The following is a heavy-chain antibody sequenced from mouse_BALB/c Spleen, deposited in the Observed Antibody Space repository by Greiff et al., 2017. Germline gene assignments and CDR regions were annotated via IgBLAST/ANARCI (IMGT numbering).Heavy chain of an antibody. CDR1: GYTFTDYA. Sequence: LKQSGAELVRPGVSVKISCKGSGYTFTDYAMHWVKQSHAKSLEWIGVISTYYGDASYNQKFKGKATMTVDKSSSTAYMELARLTSEDSAIYYCARGGYDEDYYAMDYWGQGTSVTVSS. CDR3: ARGGYDEDYYAMDY. V-gene: IGHV1S137*01. J-gene: IGHJ4*01. D-gene: IGHD2-14*01. CDR2: ISTYYGDA.